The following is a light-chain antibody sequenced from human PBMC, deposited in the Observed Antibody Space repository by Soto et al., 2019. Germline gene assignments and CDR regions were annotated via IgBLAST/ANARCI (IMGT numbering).Light chain of an antibody. V-gene: IGKV1-27*01. CDR1: RDINNY. Sequence: DIQMTQSPSSLSASVGDRVTITCRARRDINNYLAWYQHKPGKVPKPLIYAASTLRSGVPSRFSGSGSGTDFTLAISSLLPEDVATYYCQNYNTFPPFTVGTGTKVDV. CDR2: AAS. J-gene: IGKJ3*01. CDR3: QNYNTFPPFT.